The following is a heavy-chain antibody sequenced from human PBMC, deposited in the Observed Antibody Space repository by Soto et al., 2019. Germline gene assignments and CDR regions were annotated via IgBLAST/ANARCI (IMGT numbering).Heavy chain of an antibody. Sequence: QVQVQESSPGLVKPSGTLSLTCGVFGGSISNSNWWTWVRQPPGKGLEWIGEIYHSGSTNYNSSLMSRVTISLDKVNNQFSLKLTSVTAADTAVYYCAHRPIVGAAIWGQGTLVTVSS. D-gene: IGHD1-26*01. CDR2: IYHSGST. CDR3: AHRPIVGAAI. J-gene: IGHJ4*02. V-gene: IGHV4-4*02. CDR1: GGSISNSNW.